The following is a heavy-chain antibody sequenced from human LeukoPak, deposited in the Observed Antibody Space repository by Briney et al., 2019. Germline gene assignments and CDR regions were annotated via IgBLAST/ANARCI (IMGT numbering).Heavy chain of an antibody. CDR2: IKSKTDGGTT. CDR1: GFTFSNAW. Sequence: GGSLRLSCAASGFTFSNAWMSWVRQAPGKGLEWVGRIKSKTDGGTTDYAAPVKGRFTISRDDSKNTLYLQMNSLKTEDTAVYYCTTDLADYGGNLDYWGQGTLVTVAS. D-gene: IGHD4-23*01. J-gene: IGHJ4*02. CDR3: TTDLADYGGNLDY. V-gene: IGHV3-15*01.